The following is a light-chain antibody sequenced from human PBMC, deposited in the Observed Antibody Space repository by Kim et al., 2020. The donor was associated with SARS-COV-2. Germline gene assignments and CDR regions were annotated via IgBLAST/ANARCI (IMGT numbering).Light chain of an antibody. CDR3: SSYTTSTTLI. CDR1: SSDVGSYNY. Sequence: GQSITTSCTGTSSDVGSYNYVSWYQQHPGKAPKLMIYDVSNRPSGVSNRFSGSKSGKTASLTISGLQPEDEADYYCSSYTTSTTLIFGGGTQLTVL. V-gene: IGLV2-14*03. J-gene: IGLJ2*01. CDR2: DVS.